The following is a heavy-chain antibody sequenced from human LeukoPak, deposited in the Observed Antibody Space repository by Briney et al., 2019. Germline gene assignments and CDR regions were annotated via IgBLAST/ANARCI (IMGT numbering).Heavy chain of an antibody. CDR2: INPSGGST. CDR1: GYTFTSYY. D-gene: IGHD3-22*01. CDR3: VRQYYHYSSDYYWAPDY. J-gene: IGHJ4*02. V-gene: IGHV1-46*01. Sequence: GASVKVSCKASGYTFTSYYMHWVRQAPGQGLEWMGIINPSGGSTSYAQKFQGRVTMTRDTSTSTVYMELSSLRSEDTAVYYCVRQYYHYSSDYYWAPDYWGQGTLVTVSS.